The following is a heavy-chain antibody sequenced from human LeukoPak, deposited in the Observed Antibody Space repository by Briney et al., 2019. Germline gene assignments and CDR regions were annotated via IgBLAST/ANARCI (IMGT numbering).Heavy chain of an antibody. Sequence: GGSLRLSCAASGFTFSSYGMHWVRQAPGKGLEWVAVISFDGTNSYYLDSVKGRFFISRDNSKNTAYLQMNSLRTDDTAVYYCAKAGVGSFIVRAGFDYWGQGTLVSVSS. D-gene: IGHD3-10*01. J-gene: IGHJ4*02. V-gene: IGHV3-30*18. CDR2: ISFDGTNS. CDR3: AKAGVGSFIVRAGFDY. CDR1: GFTFSSYG.